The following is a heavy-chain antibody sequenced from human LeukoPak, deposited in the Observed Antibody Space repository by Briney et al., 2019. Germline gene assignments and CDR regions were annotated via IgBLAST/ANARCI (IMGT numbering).Heavy chain of an antibody. CDR3: ARVTPIAAAGTGDY. CDR2: ISYDGSNK. J-gene: IGHJ4*02. D-gene: IGHD6-13*01. V-gene: IGHV3-30-3*01. Sequence: GGSLRLSCAASGFTFSSYAMHWVRQAPGKGLEWVAVISYDGSNKYYADSVKGRFTISRDNSKSTLYLQMNSLRAEDTAVYYCARVTPIAAAGTGDYWGQGTLVTVSS. CDR1: GFTFSSYA.